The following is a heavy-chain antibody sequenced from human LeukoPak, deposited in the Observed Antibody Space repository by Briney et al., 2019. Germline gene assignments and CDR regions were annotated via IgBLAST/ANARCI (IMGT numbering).Heavy chain of an antibody. CDR2: ISSSGSTI. J-gene: IGHJ6*03. CDR3: ARPMRITMVRGVRPGYMDV. D-gene: IGHD3-10*01. V-gene: IGHV3-11*01. Sequence: GGSLRLSCAASGFTFSDYYMSWIRQAPGKGLEWVSYISSSGSTIYYADSVKGRFTISRDNAKNSLYLQMNSLRAEDTAVYYCARPMRITMVRGVRPGYMDVWGKGTTVTVSS. CDR1: GFTFSDYY.